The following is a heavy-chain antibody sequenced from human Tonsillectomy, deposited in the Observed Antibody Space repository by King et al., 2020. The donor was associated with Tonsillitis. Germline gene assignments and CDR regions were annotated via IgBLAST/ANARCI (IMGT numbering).Heavy chain of an antibody. CDR3: ASAPGCTNGVCFAGGHWFAP. CDR1: GGSISSGGYY. J-gene: IGHJ5*02. D-gene: IGHD2-8*01. Sequence: QLQESGPGLVKPSQTLSLTCTVSGGSISSGGYYWSWIRQHPGKGLEWIGYIYYSGSTYYNPSLKSRVTISVDTSKNQFSLKLSSVTAADTAVYYCASAPGCTNGVCFAGGHWFAPWGQGTLVTVSS. CDR2: IYYSGST. V-gene: IGHV4-31*03.